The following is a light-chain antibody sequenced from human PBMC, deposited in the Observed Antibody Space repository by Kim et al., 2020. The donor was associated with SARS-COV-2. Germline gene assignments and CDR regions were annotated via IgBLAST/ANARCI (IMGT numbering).Light chain of an antibody. Sequence: AALRDRVTMTSRASQCISKYLAWFQQKPGKVPKRLIYAASSLQSGVPSRFSGSGSGTEFTLTISSLQPEDFATYYCLQHNSYPLTFGGGTKVDIK. CDR3: LQHNSYPLT. CDR2: AAS. CDR1: QCISKY. J-gene: IGKJ4*01. V-gene: IGKV1-17*03.